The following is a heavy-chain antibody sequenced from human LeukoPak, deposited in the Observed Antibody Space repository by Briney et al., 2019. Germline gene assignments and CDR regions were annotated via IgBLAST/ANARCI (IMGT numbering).Heavy chain of an antibody. CDR3: ARVYGSAGIDAFDI. CDR1: GYTFTAYY. D-gene: IGHD3-10*01. Sequence: ASVKVSCKASGYTFTAYYMHWVRLAPGQGLEWMGWISPNSGGTNYAQKFQGRVTMTRDTSISTAYMELSRLRSDDTAVYYCARVYGSAGIDAFDIWGQGTMVTVSS. V-gene: IGHV1-2*02. J-gene: IGHJ3*02. CDR2: ISPNSGGT.